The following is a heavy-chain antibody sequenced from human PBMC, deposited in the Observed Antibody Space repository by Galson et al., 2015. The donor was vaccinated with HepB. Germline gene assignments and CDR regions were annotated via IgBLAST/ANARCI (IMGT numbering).Heavy chain of an antibody. V-gene: IGHV3-48*01. CDR3: ARDLGYDSSGYYYNAFDI. CDR1: GFSLSGYS. J-gene: IGHJ3*02. Sequence: SLRLSCAVSGFSLSGYSMNWVRQVPGKGLEWLSYITSAGTIINYADSVKGRFTISRHNAKNLLSLQMNSLRAEDTAVYYCARDLGYDSSGYYYNAFDIWGQGTVVIVSS. CDR2: ITSAGTII. D-gene: IGHD3-22*01.